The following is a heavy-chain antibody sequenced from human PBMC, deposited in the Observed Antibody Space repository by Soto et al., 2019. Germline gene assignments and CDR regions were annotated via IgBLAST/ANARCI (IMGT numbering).Heavy chain of an antibody. J-gene: IGHJ5*02. Sequence: QVQLVQSGAEVTKPGSSVKFSCKASGGAFRRYAISWVRQAPGQGLEWMGGIIPIFGTANYAHKFQGRVTITADADKSTGQKELSSLRSEDTAGDYGERAGLARVPGWIDPWGQGTLVTASS. V-gene: IGHV1-69*12. CDR2: IIPIFGTA. CDR3: ERAGLARVPGWIDP. CDR1: GGAFRRYA.